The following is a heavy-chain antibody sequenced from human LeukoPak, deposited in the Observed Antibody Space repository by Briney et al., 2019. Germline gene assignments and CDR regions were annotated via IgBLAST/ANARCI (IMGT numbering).Heavy chain of an antibody. V-gene: IGHV4-34*01. Sequence: SETLSLTCAVYGGSFSGYYWSWIRQPPGKGLEWIGEINHSGSTNYNPSLKSRVTISVDTSKNQFSLQLSSVTAADTAVYYCARGFYGSGSYSPPYYYMDVWGKGTTVTISS. D-gene: IGHD3-10*01. J-gene: IGHJ6*03. CDR3: ARGFYGSGSYSPPYYYMDV. CDR1: GGSFSGYY. CDR2: INHSGST.